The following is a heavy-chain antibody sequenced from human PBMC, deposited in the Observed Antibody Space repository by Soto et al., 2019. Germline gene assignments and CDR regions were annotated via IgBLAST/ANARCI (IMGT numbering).Heavy chain of an antibody. V-gene: IGHV3-30-3*01. CDR3: ARDQDIVVVVAANPLDY. D-gene: IGHD2-15*01. Sequence: PGGSLRLSCAASGFTFSSYAMHWVRQAPGKGLEWVAVISYDGSNKYYADSVKGRFTISRDNSKNTLYLQMNSLRAEDTAVYHCARDQDIVVVVAANPLDYWGQGTLVTVSS. CDR1: GFTFSSYA. CDR2: ISYDGSNK. J-gene: IGHJ4*02.